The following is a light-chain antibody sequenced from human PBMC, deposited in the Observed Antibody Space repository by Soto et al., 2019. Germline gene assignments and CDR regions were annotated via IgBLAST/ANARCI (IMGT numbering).Light chain of an antibody. CDR3: YSYAGSYTWV. CDR2: AVT. Sequence: QSVLTQPRSVSGSPGQSVTISCTGTSSDVGGYNYVSWYQQHPGKAPTLMISAVTNRPSGVPDRFSGSKSGNTASLTISGLQAEDEADYYCYSYAGSYTWVFGGGTKLTVL. V-gene: IGLV2-11*01. CDR1: SSDVGGYNY. J-gene: IGLJ3*02.